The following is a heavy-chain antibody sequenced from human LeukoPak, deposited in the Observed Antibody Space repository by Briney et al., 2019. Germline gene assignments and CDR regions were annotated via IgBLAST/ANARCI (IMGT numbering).Heavy chain of an antibody. Sequence: GGSLSLSFAASGFSFITYAMSWVRPAPGKGLEWVSAISAGGATIYYADSVKGRFTFSRDNSKNTLYLHMNSLRAEDTAIYYCAKDSGGTYFYYYYYMDVWGKGTTVTVSS. J-gene: IGHJ6*03. CDR1: GFSFITYA. CDR3: AKDSGGTYFYYYYYMDV. V-gene: IGHV3-23*01. CDR2: ISAGGATI. D-gene: IGHD1-26*01.